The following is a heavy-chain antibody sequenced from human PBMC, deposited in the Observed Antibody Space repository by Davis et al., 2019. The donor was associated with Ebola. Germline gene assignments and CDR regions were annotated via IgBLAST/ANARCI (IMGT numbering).Heavy chain of an antibody. Sequence: PGGSLRLSCKASGFTFNSAWMNWVRQDPGKGLEWVGRIKTRAEGGPTDYAAPVKGRFTISRDDSKNTLYLQMNSLKSEDTAVYYCTTDPFVTVVTLDNAFNIWGQGTMVTVSS. V-gene: IGHV3-15*07. CDR1: GFTFNSAW. CDR3: TTDPFVTVVTLDNAFNI. D-gene: IGHD4-23*01. J-gene: IGHJ3*02. CDR2: IKTRAEGGPT.